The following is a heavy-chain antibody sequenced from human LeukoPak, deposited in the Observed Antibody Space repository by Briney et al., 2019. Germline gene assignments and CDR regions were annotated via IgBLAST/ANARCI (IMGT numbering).Heavy chain of an antibody. D-gene: IGHD2-15*01. Sequence: GGSLRLSCAASGFTFSSYWMSWVRQAPGKGLEWVANIKQDGSEKYYVDSVKGRFTISRDNAKNSLYLQMNSLRAEDTAVYYCARVVVVAATTGYYYYGMDVWGHGTTVTVSS. CDR1: GFTFSSYW. CDR2: IKQDGSEK. J-gene: IGHJ6*02. V-gene: IGHV3-7*05. CDR3: ARVVVVAATTGYYYYGMDV.